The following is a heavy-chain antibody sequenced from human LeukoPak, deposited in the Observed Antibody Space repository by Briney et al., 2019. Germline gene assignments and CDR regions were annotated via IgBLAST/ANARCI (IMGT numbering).Heavy chain of an antibody. J-gene: IGHJ4*02. Sequence: GSSVKVSCMASGGTFSSYAISWVRQAPGQGLEWMGGIIPIFGTANYAQKFQGRVTITADESTSTAYMELSSLRSEDTAVYYCASKGGRSDTAMANYYFDYWGQGTLVTVSS. V-gene: IGHV1-69*01. CDR3: ASKGGRSDTAMANYYFDY. CDR1: GGTFSSYA. CDR2: IIPIFGTA. D-gene: IGHD5-18*01.